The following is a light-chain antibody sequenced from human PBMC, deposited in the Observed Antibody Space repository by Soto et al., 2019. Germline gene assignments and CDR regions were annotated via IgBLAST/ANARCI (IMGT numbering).Light chain of an antibody. CDR2: DVA. V-gene: IGLV2-14*03. J-gene: IGLJ3*02. CDR3: SSYTRSGTPV. CDR1: SSDVGFYSY. Sequence: QSALTQPASVSESPGQSITISCTGTSSDVGFYSYVSWYQHHPGNAPKLLIYDVANRPSEVSNRFSGSKSDNTAYLSISGLQAEDEADYYCSSYTRSGTPVFGGGTKVTVL.